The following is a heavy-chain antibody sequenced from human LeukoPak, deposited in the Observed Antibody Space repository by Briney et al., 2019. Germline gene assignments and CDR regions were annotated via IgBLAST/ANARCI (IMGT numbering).Heavy chain of an antibody. Sequence: SGTLSLTCAVSGGSISSSNWWSWVRQPPGKGLEWIGYVYHSGSTYYNPSLKSRVTISVDRSKNQFSLKLSSVTAADTAVYYCARAGPWQIDPWGQGILVTVSS. CDR3: ARAGPWQIDP. CDR1: GGSISSSNW. V-gene: IGHV4-4*02. CDR2: VYHSGST. J-gene: IGHJ5*02. D-gene: IGHD3-10*01.